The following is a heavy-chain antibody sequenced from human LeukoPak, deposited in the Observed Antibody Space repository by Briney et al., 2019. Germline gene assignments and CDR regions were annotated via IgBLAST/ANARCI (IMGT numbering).Heavy chain of an antibody. CDR1: GCTFSSYA. V-gene: IGHV3-23*01. Sequence: PGGSLRLSCAASGCTFSSYAMSWVRQAPGKGLEWVSAISGSGGSTYYADSVKGRFTISRDNSKNTLYLQMNSLRAEDTAVYYCAKDRRKYSSSSGDYWGQGTLVTVSS. CDR2: ISGSGGST. D-gene: IGHD6-6*01. J-gene: IGHJ4*02. CDR3: AKDRRKYSSSSGDY.